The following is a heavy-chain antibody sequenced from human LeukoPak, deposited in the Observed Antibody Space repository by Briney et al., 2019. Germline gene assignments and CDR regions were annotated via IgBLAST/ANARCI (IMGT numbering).Heavy chain of an antibody. V-gene: IGHV3-7*04. CDR2: IKQDGSKK. Sequence: GGSLRLSCAASGFTVSNNYMTWVRQAPGKGLEWVANIKQDGSKKSYVDSVKGRFTISRDNAKNSLYLQMNSLRAEDTAIYYCTRVGYIDEGIDYWGQGTLVTVSS. J-gene: IGHJ4*02. D-gene: IGHD5-24*01. CDR3: TRVGYIDEGIDY. CDR1: GFTVSNNY.